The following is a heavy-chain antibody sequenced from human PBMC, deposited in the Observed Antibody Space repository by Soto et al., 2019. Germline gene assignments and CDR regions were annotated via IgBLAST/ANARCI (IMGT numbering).Heavy chain of an antibody. CDR1: GGSFSSDA. D-gene: IGHD2-21*02. J-gene: IGHJ4*02. V-gene: IGHV1-69*06. CDR2: IIPMFDTT. Sequence: QVHLVQSGPEVREPGSSVKVSCKASGGSFSSDAITWVRQAPGQGLEGIGEIIPMFDTTNYAPEFQGRVTITADTATTTVYMEVNRLTPDDTAVYYCAREVVTETTLGYFDFWGQGALVTVSS. CDR3: AREVVTETTLGYFDF.